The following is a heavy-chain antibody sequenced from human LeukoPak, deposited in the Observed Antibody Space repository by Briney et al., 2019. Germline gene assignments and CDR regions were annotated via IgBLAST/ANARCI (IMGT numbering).Heavy chain of an antibody. D-gene: IGHD3-10*01. V-gene: IGHV4-59*01. CDR2: IYYSGST. CDR1: DGSINSFY. Sequence: SETLSLTCTVSDGSINSFYWSWIRQPPGKGLEWIGYIYYSGSTNYNPSLKSRVTISVDTSKNQFSLKLSSVTAADTAVYYCARGAPYGSGAKHYYYYMDVWGKGTTVTISS. J-gene: IGHJ6*03. CDR3: ARGAPYGSGAKHYYYYMDV.